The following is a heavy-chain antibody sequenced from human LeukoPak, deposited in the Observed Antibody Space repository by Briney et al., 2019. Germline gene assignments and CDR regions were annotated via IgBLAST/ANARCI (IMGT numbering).Heavy chain of an antibody. V-gene: IGHV3-7*03. CDR1: GFTLSSYW. J-gene: IGHJ3*02. Sequence: GGSLRLSCAASGFTLSSYWMSWVRQAPGKGLEWVANIKEDGSEKYYVDSVKARFTFSRDNAQNSVYLHMNSLTAEDTALYYCARDWVAGVPFDAFDIWGQGTMVSVSS. CDR3: ARDWVAGVPFDAFDI. D-gene: IGHD3-10*01. CDR2: IKEDGSEK.